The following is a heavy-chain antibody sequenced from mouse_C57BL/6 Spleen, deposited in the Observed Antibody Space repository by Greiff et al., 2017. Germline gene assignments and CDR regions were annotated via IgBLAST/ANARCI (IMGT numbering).Heavy chain of an antibody. Sequence: EVHLVESGGGLVKPGGSLKLSCAASGFTFSSYTMSWVRQTPEKRLEWVATISGGGGNTYYPDSVKGRFTISRDNAKNTLYLQMSSLRSEDTALYYCARLYGSSPYAMDYWGQGTSVTVSS. CDR1: GFTFSSYT. J-gene: IGHJ4*01. D-gene: IGHD1-1*01. CDR3: ARLYGSSPYAMDY. CDR2: ISGGGGNT. V-gene: IGHV5-9*01.